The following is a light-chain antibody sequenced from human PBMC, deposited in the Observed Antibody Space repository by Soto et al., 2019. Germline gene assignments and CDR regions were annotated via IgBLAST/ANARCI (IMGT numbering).Light chain of an antibody. CDR1: QSVRSTY. CDR2: GAS. CDR3: QQYGNSPLT. V-gene: IGKV3-20*01. J-gene: IGKJ4*01. Sequence: EIVLTQSPGTLSLFPGERATLSCRASQSVRSTYLAWYQQKPGQAPRLLIYGASSRATGIPDRFSGSGSGTDFTLTISRLEPEDFAVYYCQQYGNSPLTFGGGTKVEIK.